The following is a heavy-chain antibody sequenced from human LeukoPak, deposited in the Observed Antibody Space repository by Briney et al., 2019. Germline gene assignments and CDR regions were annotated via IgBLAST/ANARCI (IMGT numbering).Heavy chain of an antibody. V-gene: IGHV3-9*01. D-gene: IGHD3-9*01. CDR2: ISWNSGSI. J-gene: IGHJ4*02. Sequence: GGSLRLSCAASGFTFDDYAMHWVRQAPGKGLEWVSGISWNSGSIGYADSVKGRFTISRDNAKNSLYLQMNSPRAEDTALYYCAKDSDILTGYYDYWGQGTLVTVSS. CDR1: GFTFDDYA. CDR3: AKDSDILTGYYDY.